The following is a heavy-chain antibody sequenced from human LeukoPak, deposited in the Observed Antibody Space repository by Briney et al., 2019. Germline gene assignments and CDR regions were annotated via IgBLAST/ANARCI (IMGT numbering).Heavy chain of an antibody. CDR2: IWYDGSNK. V-gene: IGHV3-33*01. Sequence: GGSLRLSCAASGFTFSSYGMHWVRQAPGKGLEWVAVIWYDGSNKYYADSVKGRFTISRGNSKNTLYLQMNSLRAEDTAVYYCARDRGYDFWSGYYSWDGMDVWGQGTTVTVSS. CDR1: GFTFSSYG. CDR3: ARDRGYDFWSGYYSWDGMDV. D-gene: IGHD3-3*01. J-gene: IGHJ6*02.